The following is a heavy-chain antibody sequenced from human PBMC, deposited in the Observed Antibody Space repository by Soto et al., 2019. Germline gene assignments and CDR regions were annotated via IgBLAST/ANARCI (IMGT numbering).Heavy chain of an antibody. CDR1: GGSVSSGSYY. CDR2: IYYSGST. V-gene: IGHV4-61*01. CDR3: ARRTHYYHGMDV. J-gene: IGHJ6*02. Sequence: SETLSLTCTVSGGSVSSGSYYWSWIRQPPGKGLEWIGYIYYSGSTNYNPSLKSRVTISVDTSKNQFSLKLSSVTAADTAVYYCARRTHYYHGMDVWGQGTTVTVSS.